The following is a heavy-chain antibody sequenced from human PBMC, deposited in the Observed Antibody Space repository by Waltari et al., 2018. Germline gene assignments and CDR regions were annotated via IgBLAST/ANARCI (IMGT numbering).Heavy chain of an antibody. V-gene: IGHV3-48*02. D-gene: IGHD2-21*01. J-gene: IGHJ3*01. Sequence: LESGGGLTEPGASLRLSCEASGFKIRGFSMDWVRQAPGQGPERVAFIGVDGSPIYYADSVRGRFTISRDNAKNVVHLQMNNLRHEDTAVYYCARGYWENSFDLWGPGTTVTVSS. CDR2: IGVDGSPI. CDR3: ARGYWENSFDL. CDR1: GFKIRGFS.